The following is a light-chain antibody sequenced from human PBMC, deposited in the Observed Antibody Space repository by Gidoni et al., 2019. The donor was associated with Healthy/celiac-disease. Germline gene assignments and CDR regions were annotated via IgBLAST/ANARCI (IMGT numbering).Light chain of an antibody. CDR1: QSISSY. CDR2: AAS. J-gene: IGKJ3*01. Sequence: DIQMTQSPSSLSASVGDRVTITCRASQSISSYLNCYQQKPGKAPKLLIYAASSLQSGVPSRFSGSGSGTDYTLTISSLQPEDFATYYCQQSYSTIFTFGPGTKVDIK. CDR3: QQSYSTIFT. V-gene: IGKV1-39*01.